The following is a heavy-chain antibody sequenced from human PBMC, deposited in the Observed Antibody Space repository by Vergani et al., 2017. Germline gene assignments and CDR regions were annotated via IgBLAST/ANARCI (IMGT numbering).Heavy chain of an antibody. CDR2: IYHSGNT. Sequence: QVQLQESGPGLVKPSETLSLTCTVSGYSINSGYYWGWIRQPPGKGLEWIGNIYHSGNTYYTPSLKSRVTISVDTSKNQFSLTLTSVTAADTAVYYCASDTHSGQRADRWGQGILVTVTS. CDR3: ASDTHSGQRADR. V-gene: IGHV4-38-2*02. CDR1: GYSINSGYY. D-gene: IGHD6-19*01. J-gene: IGHJ5*02.